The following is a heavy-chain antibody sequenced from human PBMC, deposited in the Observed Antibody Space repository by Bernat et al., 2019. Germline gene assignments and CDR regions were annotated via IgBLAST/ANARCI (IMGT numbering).Heavy chain of an antibody. CDR2: IRGSGGST. CDR3: AKERSSRASDYYDSSGFDY. D-gene: IGHD3-22*01. CDR1: GITFSSYA. V-gene: IGHV3-23*01. Sequence: EVQLLESGGGLVQPGGSLRLSCAGSGITFSSYAMSWVRQAPGKGLEWVSSIRGSGGSTYYADSVKGRFTISRDNSKNTLYLQMNSLRAEDTAVYYCAKERSSRASDYYDSSGFDYWGQGTLVTVSS. J-gene: IGHJ4*02.